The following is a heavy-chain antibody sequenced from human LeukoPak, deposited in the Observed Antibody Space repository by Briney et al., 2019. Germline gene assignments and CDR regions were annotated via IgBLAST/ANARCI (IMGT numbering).Heavy chain of an antibody. V-gene: IGHV1-18*01. Sequence: EASVKVSCKPSVYTLTIYGIRWVQQAPRQGLAWMGWISTYKGNTNYAQNLQGRVTLTTDPSTSTAYMELRSLGSDDAAVYYCAVDEYWGQGTLVTVSS. CDR2: ISTYKGNT. CDR3: AVDEY. CDR1: VYTLTIYG. J-gene: IGHJ4*02.